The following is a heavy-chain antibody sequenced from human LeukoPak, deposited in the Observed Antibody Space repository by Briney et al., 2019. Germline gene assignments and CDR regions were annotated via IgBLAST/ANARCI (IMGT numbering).Heavy chain of an antibody. V-gene: IGHV4-59*04. D-gene: IGHD5-18*01. J-gene: IGHJ4*02. CDR2: IYYTGSI. CDR3: ARTDSYGYYFDY. Sequence: SETLSLTCTVSGGSISSYYWSWIRQPPGKGLEYIGYIYYTGSIYYNPSLKSRVTMSVDTSKNHFSLKLSSVTAVDTAVYYCARTDSYGYYFDYWGQGTLVTVSS. CDR1: GGSISSYY.